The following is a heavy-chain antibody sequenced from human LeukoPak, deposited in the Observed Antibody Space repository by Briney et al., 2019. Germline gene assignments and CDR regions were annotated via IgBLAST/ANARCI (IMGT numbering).Heavy chain of an antibody. CDR3: ARDAGAFDI. CDR1: GFTFSSYA. J-gene: IGHJ3*02. V-gene: IGHV3-30*04. CDR2: ISYDGSNK. Sequence: GGSLRLSCAASGFTFSSYAMHWVRQAPGKGLEWVAVISYDGSNKYYADSVKGRFTISRDNSKNTLYLQMSSLRAEDTAVYYCARDAGAFDIWGQGTMVTVSS.